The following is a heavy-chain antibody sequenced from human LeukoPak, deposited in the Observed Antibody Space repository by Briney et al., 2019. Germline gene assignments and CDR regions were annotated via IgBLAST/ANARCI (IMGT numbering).Heavy chain of an antibody. CDR1: GFTFSNYA. V-gene: IGHV3-23*01. Sequence: GGSLRLSCAASGFTFSNYAMSWVRQAPGKGLEWVSVISGSGGNTFSADSVKGRFTISRDSSKNTLHLQMNSLRAEDTAVYYCAKGIDTTGYYPFDYWGQGTLVTVSS. CDR2: ISGSGGNT. J-gene: IGHJ4*02. D-gene: IGHD3-22*01. CDR3: AKGIDTTGYYPFDY.